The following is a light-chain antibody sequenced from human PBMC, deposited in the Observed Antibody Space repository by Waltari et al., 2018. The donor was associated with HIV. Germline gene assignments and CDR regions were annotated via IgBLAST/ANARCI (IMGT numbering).Light chain of an antibody. J-gene: IGLJ3*02. V-gene: IGLV1-44*01. CDR1: SPHLGRNT. CDR2: SNN. Sequence: QSVLTQPPSASGTPGQRVTISSSGSSPHLGRNTVNWYQQLPGTAPKLLIYSNNQRPSGVPDRLSGSKSGTSASLAISGLQSEDEANYYCAAWDDSLIGPVFGGGTKLTVL. CDR3: AAWDDSLIGPV.